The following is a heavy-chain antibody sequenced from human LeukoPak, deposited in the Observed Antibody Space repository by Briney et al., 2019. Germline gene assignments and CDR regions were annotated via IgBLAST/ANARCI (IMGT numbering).Heavy chain of an antibody. J-gene: IGHJ5*02. D-gene: IGHD2-15*01. Sequence: ASVKVSCTASGYIFSGYYMHWVRQAPGQGLEWMGWINPNSGGADYAQNFQGRVTMTRDMSISTVYMTLSRLRSDDTAIYYCARGPPEYCSGGTCYSGRNWLDPWGEGTLVIVSS. V-gene: IGHV1-2*02. CDR1: GYIFSGYY. CDR3: ARGPPEYCSGGTCYSGRNWLDP. CDR2: INPNSGGA.